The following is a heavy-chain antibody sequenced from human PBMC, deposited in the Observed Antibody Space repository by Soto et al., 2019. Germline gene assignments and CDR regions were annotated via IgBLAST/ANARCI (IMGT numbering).Heavy chain of an antibody. CDR1: GYTFTSYY. D-gene: IGHD3-10*01. CDR2: INPSGGST. Sequence: ASVKVSCKASGYTFTSYYMHWVRQAPGQGLEWMGIINPSGGSTSYAQKFQGRVTMTRDTSTSTVYMELSSLRSEDTAVYYCAREELTQDSYYYGSGSYFPDPRGQGTLVTVSS. CDR3: AREELTQDSYYYGSGSYFPDP. V-gene: IGHV1-46*01. J-gene: IGHJ5*02.